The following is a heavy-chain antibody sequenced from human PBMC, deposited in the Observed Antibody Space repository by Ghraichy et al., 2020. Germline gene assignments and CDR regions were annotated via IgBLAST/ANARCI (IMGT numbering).Heavy chain of an antibody. V-gene: IGHV4-39*01. D-gene: IGHD4-11*01. CDR1: GGSISSSSYY. J-gene: IGHJ4*02. Sequence: SQTLSLTCTVSGGSISSSSYYWGWIRQPPGKGLEWIGSIYYSGSTYYNPSLKSRVTISVDTSKNQFSLKLSSVTAADTAVYYCARHSSNYILFDYWGQGTLVTVSS. CDR2: IYYSGST. CDR3: ARHSSNYILFDY.